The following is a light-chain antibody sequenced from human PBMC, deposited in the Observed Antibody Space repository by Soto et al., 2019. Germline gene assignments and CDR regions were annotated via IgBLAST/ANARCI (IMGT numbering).Light chain of an antibody. V-gene: IGLV2-14*01. CDR1: RRDVGGYNY. CDR3: SSYTISNTLPFV. J-gene: IGLJ1*01. Sequence: QSALPQPASVSGSPGQPITISCTGTRRDVGGYNYVSWYQQYPGKSPKLLIYEVTHRPSGVSNRFSGSKSGNTASLTSSGLQAEDEADYVCSSYTISNTLPFVFGTGTKVTVL. CDR2: EVT.